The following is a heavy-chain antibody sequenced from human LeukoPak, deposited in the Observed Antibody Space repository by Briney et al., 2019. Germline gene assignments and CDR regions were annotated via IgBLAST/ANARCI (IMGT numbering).Heavy chain of an antibody. CDR3: AKDSGSSGYPRGFDY. J-gene: IGHJ4*02. V-gene: IGHV3-30*18. D-gene: IGHD3-22*01. CDR2: ILYDGSNK. Sequence: GGSLRLSCAASGFTFSSYAMHWVRQAPGKGLEWVAVILYDGSNKKYADSVKGRFTISRDNSENTLYLQMNSLRAEDTAVYYCAKDSGSSGYPRGFDYWGQGILVTVSS. CDR1: GFTFSSYA.